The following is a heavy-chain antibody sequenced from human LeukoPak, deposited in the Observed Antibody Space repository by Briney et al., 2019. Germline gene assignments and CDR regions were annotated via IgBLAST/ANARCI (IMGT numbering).Heavy chain of an antibody. V-gene: IGHV3-66*01. Sequence: GGSLRLSCAASGFTVSSNYMSWVRQAPGKGLEWVSVIYSGGSTYYADSVKGRFTISRDNSKNTLYLQMNSLKAEDTAVYYCARATTPRDGMDVWGQGTTVTVSS. J-gene: IGHJ6*02. CDR1: GFTVSSNY. CDR2: IYSGGST. CDR3: ARATTPRDGMDV. D-gene: IGHD4-11*01.